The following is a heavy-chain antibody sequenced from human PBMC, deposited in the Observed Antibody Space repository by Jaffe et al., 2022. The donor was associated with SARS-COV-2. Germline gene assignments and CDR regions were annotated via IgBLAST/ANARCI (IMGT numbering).Heavy chain of an antibody. D-gene: IGHD2-8*01. CDR1: GFTFSSYA. CDR2: ISYDGSNK. Sequence: QVQLVESGGGVVQPGRSLRLSCAASGFTFSSYAMHWVRQAPGKGLEWVAVISYDGSNKYYADSVKGRFTISRDNSKNTLYLQMNSLRAEDTAVYYCARDDPPNGGFDYWGQGTLVTVSS. CDR3: ARDDPPNGGFDY. J-gene: IGHJ4*02. V-gene: IGHV3-30-3*01.